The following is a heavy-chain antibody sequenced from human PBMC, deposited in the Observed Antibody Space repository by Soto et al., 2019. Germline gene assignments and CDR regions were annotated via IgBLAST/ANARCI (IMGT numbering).Heavy chain of an antibody. Sequence: GASVKVSCKASGYTFTNYAMHWVRQAPGQRLEWMGWINPNSGGTNYAQKFQGWVTMTRDTSISTAYMELSRLRSDDTAVYYCARDLYNYDSSGYKYTGYWGQGTLVTVS. D-gene: IGHD3-22*01. CDR2: INPNSGGT. V-gene: IGHV1-2*04. CDR3: ARDLYNYDSSGYKYTGY. J-gene: IGHJ4*02. CDR1: GYTFTNYA.